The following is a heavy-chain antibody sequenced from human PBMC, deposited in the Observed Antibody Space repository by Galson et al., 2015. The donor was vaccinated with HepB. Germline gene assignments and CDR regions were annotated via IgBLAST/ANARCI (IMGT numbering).Heavy chain of an antibody. J-gene: IGHJ3*02. D-gene: IGHD1-7*01. CDR2: ISSGSGTI. CDR3: AHWNSDAFDI. V-gene: IGHV3-48*01. Sequence: SLRLSCAASGFTFSSYSMNWVRQAPGKGLEWVSYISSGSGTIYYADSVKGRFTISRGNAKNSLYLQMNSLRAEDTAVYYCAHWNSDAFDIWGQGTMVTVSS. CDR1: GFTFSSYS.